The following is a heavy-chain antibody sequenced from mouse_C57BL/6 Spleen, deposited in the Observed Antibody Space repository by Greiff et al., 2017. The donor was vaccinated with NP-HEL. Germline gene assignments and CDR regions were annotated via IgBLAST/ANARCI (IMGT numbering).Heavy chain of an antibody. CDR3: ARDLSGEMDY. D-gene: IGHD3-1*01. V-gene: IGHV3-6*01. Sequence: VQLQQSGPGLVKPSQSLSLTCSVTGYSITSGYYWNWIRQFPGNKLEWMGYISYDGSNNYNPTLKNRISITRDTSKNQFFLKLDSVTTEDTATCYCARDLSGEMDYWGQGTSVTVSS. J-gene: IGHJ4*01. CDR2: ISYDGSN. CDR1: GYSITSGYY.